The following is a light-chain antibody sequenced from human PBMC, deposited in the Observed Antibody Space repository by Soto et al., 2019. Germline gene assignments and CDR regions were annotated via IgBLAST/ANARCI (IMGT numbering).Light chain of an antibody. V-gene: IGLV4-69*01. J-gene: IGLJ2*01. CDR1: SGHSNYA. CDR2: LNSDGSH. Sequence: QPVLTQSPSASASLGASVKHTCTLSSGHSNYAIAWHQQQSEKGPRYLMKLNSDGSHSKGDGIPDRFSGSSSGAERYLTISSLQSEDEADYYCQTWGSGIVVFGGGTKRTVL. CDR3: QTWGSGIVV.